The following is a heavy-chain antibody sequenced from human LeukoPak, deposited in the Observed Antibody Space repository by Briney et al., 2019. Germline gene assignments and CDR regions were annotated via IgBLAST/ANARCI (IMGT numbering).Heavy chain of an antibody. CDR3: ARDILYYYGMDV. CDR2: IYHSGST. Sequence: SETLSLTCTVSGGSISSGDYYWSWIRQPPGKGLEWIGYIYHSGSTYYNPSLKSRVTISVDTSKNQFSLKLSSVTAADTAVYYCARDILYYYGMDVWGQGTTVTVSS. CDR1: GGSISSGDYY. V-gene: IGHV4-30-4*01. J-gene: IGHJ6*02.